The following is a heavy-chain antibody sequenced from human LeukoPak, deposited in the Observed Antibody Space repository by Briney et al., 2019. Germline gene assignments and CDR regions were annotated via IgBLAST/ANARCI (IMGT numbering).Heavy chain of an antibody. CDR2: IYYSGST. D-gene: IGHD3-22*01. J-gene: IGHJ4*02. CDR3: VHHGSGYFHYFDY. Sequence: PSETLSLTCTVSGGSISGTYYWGWIRQPPGKGLEWIGSIYYSGSTYYNPSLKSRVTISVDTSKNQFSLKLSSVTAADTAVYYCVHHGSGYFHYFDYWGQGTLVTVSS. V-gene: IGHV4-39*01. CDR1: GGSISGTYY.